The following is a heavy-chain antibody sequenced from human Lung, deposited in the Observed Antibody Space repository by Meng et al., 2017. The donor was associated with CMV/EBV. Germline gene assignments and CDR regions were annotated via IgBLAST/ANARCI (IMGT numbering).Heavy chain of an antibody. J-gene: IGHJ4*02. CDR1: GFTFSSYN. Sequence: LALTCAASGFTFSSYNMNWVRQAPGKGLEWVSYISTSSSIMYYADSVKGRFTISRDNAKNSLYLQMNSLRAEDTAVYYCASVVGVFDYWGQGALVTVSS. V-gene: IGHV3-48*04. CDR3: ASVVGVFDY. D-gene: IGHD3-10*01. CDR2: ISTSSSIM.